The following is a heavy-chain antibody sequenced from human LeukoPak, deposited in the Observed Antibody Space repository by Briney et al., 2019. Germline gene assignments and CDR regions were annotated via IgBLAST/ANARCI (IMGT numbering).Heavy chain of an antibody. J-gene: IGHJ6*04. D-gene: IGHD5-12*01. Sequence: SVKVSCKASGGTFSSYAISWVRQAPGQGLEWMGGIIPIFGTANYAQKFQGRVTITADKSTSTAYMELSSLRSEDTAVYYCARAHSGYARGGCYGMDVWGKGTTVTVSS. CDR3: ARAHSGYARGGCYGMDV. V-gene: IGHV1-69*06. CDR2: IIPIFGTA. CDR1: GGTFSSYA.